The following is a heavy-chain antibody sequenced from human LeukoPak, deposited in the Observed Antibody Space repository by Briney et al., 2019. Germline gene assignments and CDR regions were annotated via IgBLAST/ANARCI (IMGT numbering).Heavy chain of an antibody. D-gene: IGHD3-22*01. CDR3: AKTMIDYSFDY. Sequence: PGGSLRLSCAASGFTFSNNALSWVRQAPGKGLEWVSVISGSGGSTYYADSVKGRFTISRDNSKNTLYLQMDSLRAGDTAVYYCAKTMIDYSFDYWGQGTLVSVSS. CDR1: GFTFSNNA. J-gene: IGHJ4*02. V-gene: IGHV3-23*01. CDR2: ISGSGGST.